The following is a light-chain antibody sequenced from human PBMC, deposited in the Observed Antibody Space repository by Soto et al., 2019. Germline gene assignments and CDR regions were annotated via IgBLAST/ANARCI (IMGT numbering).Light chain of an antibody. Sequence: DIQMTQSPSSLSASVGDRVAITCRASQGISNYLAWYQQKPGKAPKLLIYKASSLESGVPSRFSGSGSGTEFTLTISSLQPDDFATYYCQQYNSFPTFGQGTKVEIK. CDR3: QQYNSFPT. CDR2: KAS. J-gene: IGKJ1*01. V-gene: IGKV1-5*03. CDR1: QGISNY.